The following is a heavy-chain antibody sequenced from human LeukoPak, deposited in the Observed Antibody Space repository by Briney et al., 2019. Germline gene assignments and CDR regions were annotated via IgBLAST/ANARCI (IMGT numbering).Heavy chain of an antibody. D-gene: IGHD6-6*01. Sequence: SETLSLTCTVSGGSISSSSYYWGWIRQPPGKGLEWIGSIYYSGSTYYNPSLKSRVTISVNTSETQFSLKLSSVTAADTAVYYCARGSYASSSDWFDPWGQGTLVTVSS. CDR3: ARGSYASSSDWFDP. CDR1: GGSISSSSYY. J-gene: IGHJ5*02. CDR2: IYYSGST. V-gene: IGHV4-39*07.